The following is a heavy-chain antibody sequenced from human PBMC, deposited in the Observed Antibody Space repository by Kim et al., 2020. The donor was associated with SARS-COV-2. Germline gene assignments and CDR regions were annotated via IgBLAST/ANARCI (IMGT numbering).Heavy chain of an antibody. CDR3: ARDINWNYDY. CDR2: NK. Sequence: NKYYADSVKGRFTISRDNSKNTLYLQMNSLRAEDTAVYYCARDINWNYDYWGQGTLVTVSS. V-gene: IGHV3-33*01. J-gene: IGHJ4*02. D-gene: IGHD1-7*01.